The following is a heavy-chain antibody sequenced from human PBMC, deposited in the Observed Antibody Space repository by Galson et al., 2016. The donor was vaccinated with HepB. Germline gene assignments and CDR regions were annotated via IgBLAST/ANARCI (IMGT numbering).Heavy chain of an antibody. J-gene: IGHJ4*02. CDR3: TRWTLGTTATMAFDY. Sequence: SETLSLTCAVSGGSISNDYWWSWVRQSPGKELEWIGEIYQTGTANYNPSFTRRATISVDKSKNQISLRLDSVTAADTAVYYCTRWTLGTTATMAFDYWGQGTLVSVSS. D-gene: IGHD1-26*01. V-gene: IGHV4-4*02. CDR2: IYQTGTA. CDR1: GGSISNDYW.